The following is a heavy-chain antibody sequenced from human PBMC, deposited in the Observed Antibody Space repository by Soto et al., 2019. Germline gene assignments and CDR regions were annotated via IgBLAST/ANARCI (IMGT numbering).Heavy chain of an antibody. CDR1: GGSFSGYY. D-gene: IGHD3-10*01. V-gene: IGHV4-34*01. J-gene: IGHJ4*02. CDR3: ARGGRYYYGSGTPYYFDY. Sequence: QVQLQQWGAGLLKPSETLSLTCAVYGGSFSGYYWSWIRQPPGKGLEWIGEINHSGSTNYNPSLRIRVTISVDTSKNQFSLKLSSVTASETAVYYCARGGRYYYGSGTPYYFDYWGQGTLVTVSS. CDR2: INHSGST.